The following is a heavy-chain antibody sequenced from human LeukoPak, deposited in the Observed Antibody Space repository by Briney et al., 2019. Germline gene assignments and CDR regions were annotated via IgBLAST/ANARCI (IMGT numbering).Heavy chain of an antibody. V-gene: IGHV3-74*01. Sequence: GGSLRLSCAASGFTFGSYWMHWVRQAPGKGLVWVSRINSDGSSTSYADSVKGRFTISRDNAKNTLYLQMNSLRAEDTAVYYCARGGHSSGWYRAFYFDYWGQGTLVTVSS. D-gene: IGHD6-19*01. CDR3: ARGGHSSGWYRAFYFDY. CDR2: INSDGSST. J-gene: IGHJ4*02. CDR1: GFTFGSYW.